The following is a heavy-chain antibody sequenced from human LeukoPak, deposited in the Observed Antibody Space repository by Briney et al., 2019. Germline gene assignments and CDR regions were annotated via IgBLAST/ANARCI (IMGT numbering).Heavy chain of an antibody. J-gene: IGHJ5*02. Sequence: SSVKVSCKASGCTVSSYAISWVRQAPRQGLEWMGGIIPIFGSAHYAQNFQGRVTMTAEESTTPAHMELSSLRSEDTAVYYCAGVGDNIVAGESWFDPWGKGTLVTVSS. D-gene: IGHD5-12*01. V-gene: IGHV1-69*13. CDR2: IIPIFGSA. CDR3: AGVGDNIVAGESWFDP. CDR1: GCTVSSYA.